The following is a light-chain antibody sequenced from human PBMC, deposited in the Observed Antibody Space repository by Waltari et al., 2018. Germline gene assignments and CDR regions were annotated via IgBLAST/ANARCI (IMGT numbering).Light chain of an antibody. Sequence: QSALTQPASVSGSPGQSITISCSGTSSDIGGFEYVAWYQQHPDKLPRLVIYDVNDRPSGVSNRFSGSKSGNTASLTISGLQAEDEADYYCSSYSSRDTLVFGGGTKVSVL. CDR3: SSYSSRDTLV. V-gene: IGLV2-14*03. J-gene: IGLJ1*01. CDR2: DVN. CDR1: SSDIGGFEY.